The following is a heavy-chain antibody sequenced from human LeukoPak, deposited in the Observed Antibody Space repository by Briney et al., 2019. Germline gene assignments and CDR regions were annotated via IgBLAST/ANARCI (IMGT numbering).Heavy chain of an antibody. CDR2: IYHSGST. CDR3: ARIGGYSDY. D-gene: IGHD4-23*01. V-gene: IGHV4-38-2*02. J-gene: IGHJ4*02. CDR1: GYSISSGYY. Sequence: PSETLSLTCTVSGYSISSGYYWGWIRQPPGKGLEWIGSIYHSGSTNHNPSLKSRVTMSVDRSKNQFSLKLRSVTAADTAVYYCARIGGYSDYWGQGTLVTVSS.